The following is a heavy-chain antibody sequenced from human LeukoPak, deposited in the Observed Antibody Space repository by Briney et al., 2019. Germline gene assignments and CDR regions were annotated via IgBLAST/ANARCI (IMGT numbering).Heavy chain of an antibody. CDR3: ARNKEGKSLDY. CDR2: MNPNSGGT. V-gene: IGHV1-2*02. CDR1: GYTFTDYY. J-gene: IGHJ4*02. Sequence: ASVKVSCKASGYTFTDYYIHWVRQAPGQGLEWMAWMNPNSGGTSYAQKFQGRVTMTRDTSISTAYMELSRLRFDDTAVYYCARNKEGKSLDYWGQGTLVTVSS.